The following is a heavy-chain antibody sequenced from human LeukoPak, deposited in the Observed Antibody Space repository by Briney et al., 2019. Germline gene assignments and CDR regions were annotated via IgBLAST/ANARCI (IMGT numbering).Heavy chain of an antibody. J-gene: IGHJ3*02. CDR3: ARGGYYDSSGYPYAFDI. CDR1: GGSISGYY. Sequence: SETLSLTCTVSGGSISGYYWGWIRQPPGKGLEWIGSIYHSGSTYYNPSLKSRVTISVDTSKNQFSLKLSSVTAADTAVYYCARGGYYDSSGYPYAFDIWGQGTMVTVSS. D-gene: IGHD3-22*01. V-gene: IGHV4-38-2*02. CDR2: IYHSGST.